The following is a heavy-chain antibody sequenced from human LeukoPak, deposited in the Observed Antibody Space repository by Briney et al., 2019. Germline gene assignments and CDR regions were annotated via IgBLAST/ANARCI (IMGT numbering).Heavy chain of an antibody. CDR3: ARALDAGGYYDSRYFDL. J-gene: IGHJ2*01. CDR1: GFTVSRNY. CDR2: IYSGGNT. V-gene: IGHV3-66*01. Sequence: GGSLRLSCAASGFTVSRNYMSWVRQAPGKGLECVSVIYSGGNTYYTDSVKGRFTISRDNSKNTLYLQMNSLRAEDTAVYYCARALDAGGYYDSRYFDLWGRGTLVTVSS. D-gene: IGHD3-22*01.